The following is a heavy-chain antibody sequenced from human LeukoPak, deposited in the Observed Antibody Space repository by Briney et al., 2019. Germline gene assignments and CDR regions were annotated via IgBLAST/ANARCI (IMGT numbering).Heavy chain of an antibody. Sequence: SETLSLTCTVSGGSISSYYWSWIRQPPGKGLEWIGYIYYSGSTNYNPSLKSRVTISIDPSKNQFSLNLSSVTAADTAIYYCARRDTFWSGFLFDYWGQGTLVTVSS. CDR3: ARRDTFWSGFLFDY. CDR1: GGSISSYY. CDR2: IYYSGST. J-gene: IGHJ4*02. D-gene: IGHD3-3*01. V-gene: IGHV4-59*01.